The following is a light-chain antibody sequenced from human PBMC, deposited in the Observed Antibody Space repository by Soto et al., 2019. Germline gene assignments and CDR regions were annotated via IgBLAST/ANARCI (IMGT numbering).Light chain of an antibody. V-gene: IGLV1-44*01. CDR2: SNN. CDR3: AAWDDSLNGSWV. Sequence: QSVLTQPPSASGTPGQRVTISCSGSSSNIGSNTVNWYQQLPGTAPKLLIYSNNQRPSGVPDRFSGSKSGTSASLAISWLQSEDEADYYCAAWDDSLNGSWVFGGGTKLTV. J-gene: IGLJ3*02. CDR1: SSNIGSNT.